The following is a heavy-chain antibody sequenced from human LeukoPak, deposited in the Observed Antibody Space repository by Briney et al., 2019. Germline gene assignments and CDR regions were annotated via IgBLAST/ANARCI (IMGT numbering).Heavy chain of an antibody. V-gene: IGHV4-34*01. CDR1: GGSFSGYY. J-gene: IGHJ4*02. CDR2: INHSGST. D-gene: IGHD1-14*01. CDR3: ARGGGRTNFDY. Sequence: PSETLSLTCAVYGGSFSGYYWSWIRQPPGKGLEWIGEINHSGSTNYNPSLKSRVTISVDTSKNQFSLKLSSVTAADTAVYYCARGGGRTNFDYWGQGTLVTASS.